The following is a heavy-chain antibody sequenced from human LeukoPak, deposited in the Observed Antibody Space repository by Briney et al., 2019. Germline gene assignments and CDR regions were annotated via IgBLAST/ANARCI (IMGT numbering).Heavy chain of an antibody. CDR2: IWSDGTNR. D-gene: IGHD4-11*01. CDR1: GFTFSHYG. J-gene: IGHJ4*02. CDR3: AKDAQRGFDYSNSLDK. Sequence: AGGSLRLPCATSGFTFSHYGMHWVRQAPGKGLEWVAVIWSDGTNRYYGDPVKGRFTIPRDNFQRTVYLQMDSLRAEDTAVYYCAKDAQRGFDYSNSLDKWGQGTLVTVSS. V-gene: IGHV3-33*06.